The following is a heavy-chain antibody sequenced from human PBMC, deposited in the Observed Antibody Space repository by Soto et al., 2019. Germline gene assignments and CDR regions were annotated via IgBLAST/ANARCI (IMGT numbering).Heavy chain of an antibody. CDR3: ARTYDFWSGYYTGGWFDP. D-gene: IGHD3-3*01. V-gene: IGHV1-69*13. J-gene: IGHJ5*02. CDR1: GGTFSSYA. CDR2: IIPIFGTA. Sequence: SVKVSCKASGGTFSSYAISWVRQAPGQGLEWMGGIIPIFGTANYAQKFQGRVTITADESTSTAYMELSSLRSEDTAVYYCARTYDFWSGYYTGGWFDPWGQGTLVTVSS.